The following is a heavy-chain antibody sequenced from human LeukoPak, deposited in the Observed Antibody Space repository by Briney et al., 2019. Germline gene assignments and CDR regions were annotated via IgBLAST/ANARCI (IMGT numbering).Heavy chain of an antibody. CDR2: IIPIFGTA. J-gene: IGHJ4*02. D-gene: IGHD3-22*01. Sequence: SVKVSCKASGGTFSSYAISWVRQAPGQGLGWRGGIIPIFGTANYAQKFQGRVTITTDESTSTAYMELSSLRSEDTAVYYCARGSSYYYDSSGTYFDYWGQGPLVTVSS. CDR3: ARGSSYYYDSSGTYFDY. CDR1: GGTFSSYA. V-gene: IGHV1-69*05.